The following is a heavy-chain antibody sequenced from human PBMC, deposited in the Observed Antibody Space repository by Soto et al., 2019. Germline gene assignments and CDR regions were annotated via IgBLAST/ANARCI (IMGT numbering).Heavy chain of an antibody. CDR2: ISSSSSTI. CDR3: ARDLPAPRANYYYGMDV. CDR1: GFTFSSYS. Sequence: EVQLVESGGGLVQPGGSLRLSCAASGFTFSSYSMNWVRQAPGKGLEWVSYISSSSSTIYYADSVKGRFTISRDNAKNSLYLQRNSLRDEDTAVYYCARDLPAPRANYYYGMDVWGQGTTVTVSS. D-gene: IGHD5-12*01. V-gene: IGHV3-48*02. J-gene: IGHJ6*02.